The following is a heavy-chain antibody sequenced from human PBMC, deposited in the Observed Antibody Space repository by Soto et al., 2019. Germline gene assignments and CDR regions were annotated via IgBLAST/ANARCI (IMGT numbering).Heavy chain of an antibody. CDR3: VRQGIGVLHGLVDV. Sequence: PSETLSLTCTVSGGSIRSYYWSWIRQPPGKGLEWIGYIYYSGITNYNPSLKSRVTISADTSMKQFSLRLSSVTAADTAVYYCVRQGIGVLHGLVDVWGQGTTVTVSS. J-gene: IGHJ6*02. CDR2: IYYSGIT. V-gene: IGHV4-59*08. D-gene: IGHD3-10*01. CDR1: GGSIRSYY.